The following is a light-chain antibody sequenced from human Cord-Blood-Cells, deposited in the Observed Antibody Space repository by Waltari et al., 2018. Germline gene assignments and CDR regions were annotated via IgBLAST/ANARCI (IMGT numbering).Light chain of an antibody. Sequence: QSALIKPRAVSGLHGQQAPTHGTGTSGVVGGYNNVSWYQQHPGKAPKLMIYDVSKRPSGVPDRFSGSKSGNTASLTISGLQAEDEADYYCCSYAGSYVFGTGTKVTVL. CDR3: CSYAGSYV. CDR1: SGVVGGYNN. V-gene: IGLV2-11*01. CDR2: DVS. J-gene: IGLJ1*01.